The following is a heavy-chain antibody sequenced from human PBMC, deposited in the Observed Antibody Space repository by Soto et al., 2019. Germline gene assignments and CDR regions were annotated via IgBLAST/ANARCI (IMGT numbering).Heavy chain of an antibody. CDR3: AKDGASNSRNKPLDY. CDR2: ISVGGERT. V-gene: IGHV3-23*01. CDR1: GLTFTSYA. Sequence: GGSLRLSCAASGLTFTSYAICWVRQAPGKELECVPSISVGGERTFYAGSVEGRFTISRDNLRETLHLQMYSLRAQDTGVYDSAKDGASNSRNKPLDYWGQGTLVTVS. J-gene: IGHJ4*02. D-gene: IGHD3-22*01.